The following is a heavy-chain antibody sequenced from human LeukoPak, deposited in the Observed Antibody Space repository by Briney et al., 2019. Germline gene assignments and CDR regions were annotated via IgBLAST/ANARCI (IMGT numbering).Heavy chain of an antibody. J-gene: IGHJ5*02. CDR1: GLTASNNY. Sequence: GGSLRLSCVVSGLTASNNYMSWVRQAPGKGLEGVSVIYSAGTTRNRDSVKGKFTISRDNSKNTVYLQMERLRAEDTAVYYCSRDKDAWGQGTLVTVSS. CDR2: IYSAGTT. V-gene: IGHV3-53*01. CDR3: SRDKDA.